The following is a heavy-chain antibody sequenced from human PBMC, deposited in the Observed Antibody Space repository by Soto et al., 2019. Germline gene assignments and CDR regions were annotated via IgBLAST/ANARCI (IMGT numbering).Heavy chain of an antibody. D-gene: IGHD3-9*01. Sequence: SETLSLTCTVSGGSLSSGDYYWSWIRQPPGKGLEWIGYIYYSGSTYYNPSLKSRVTISVDTSKNQFSLKLCSVTAADTAVYYCARGDYDILTGYYSPHYRNGMDVWGQWTTVT. J-gene: IGHJ6*02. CDR1: GGSLSSGDYY. CDR3: ARGDYDILTGYYSPHYRNGMDV. V-gene: IGHV4-30-4*01. CDR2: IYYSGST.